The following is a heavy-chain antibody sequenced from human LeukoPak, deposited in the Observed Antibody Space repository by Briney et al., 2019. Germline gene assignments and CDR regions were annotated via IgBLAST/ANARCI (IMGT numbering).Heavy chain of an antibody. J-gene: IGHJ5*02. CDR1: GGSFSGYY. CDR3: ARGGGVKYYYDSSGYYFS. V-gene: IGHV4-34*01. Sequence: SETLSLTCAVYGGSFSGYYWSWIRQPPGKGLEWIGEINHSGSTNYNPSLKSRVTISVDTSKNQFSLKLSSVTAADTAVYYCARGGGVKYYYDSSGYYFSWGQGTLVTVSS. D-gene: IGHD3-22*01. CDR2: INHSGST.